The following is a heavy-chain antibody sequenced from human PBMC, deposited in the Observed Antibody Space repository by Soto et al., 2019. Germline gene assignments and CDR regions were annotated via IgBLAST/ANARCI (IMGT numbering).Heavy chain of an antibody. D-gene: IGHD2-2*01. V-gene: IGHV1-46*01. CDR1: GYTFTSYH. CDR3: ARDRRMLVVTAAIPKYFYGMDV. CDR2: INPSGGST. J-gene: IGHJ6*02. Sequence: ASVKVSCKSSGYTFTSYHMHWVRQAPGQGLEWMGIINPSGGSTSYAQKFQGRVTMTRDTSTSTVFLELSSLRSEDTAVYYCARDRRMLVVTAAIPKYFYGMDVWVQVKTGTAS.